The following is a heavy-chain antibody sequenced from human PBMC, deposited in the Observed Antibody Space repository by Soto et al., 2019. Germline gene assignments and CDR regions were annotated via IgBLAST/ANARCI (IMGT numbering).Heavy chain of an antibody. CDR2: ISWDGGST. CDR1: GFPFDDYT. J-gene: IGHJ6*02. Sequence: EVQLVESGGAVVQPGGSLRLSCAASGFPFDDYTMHWVRQAPGKGLEWVSLISWDGGSTDYADSVKGRFTISRDNSNKSLFLKMNSLRTEDTALYYCARDGYDYYYYYGLDVWGQGTKVTVSS. D-gene: IGHD5-12*01. V-gene: IGHV3-43*01. CDR3: ARDGYDYYYYYGLDV.